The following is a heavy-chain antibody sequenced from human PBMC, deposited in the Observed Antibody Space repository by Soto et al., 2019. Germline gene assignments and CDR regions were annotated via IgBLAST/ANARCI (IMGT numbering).Heavy chain of an antibody. D-gene: IGHD6-25*01. CDR2: INHSGST. V-gene: IGHV4-34*01. J-gene: IGHJ5*02. Sequence: QVQLQQWGAGLLKPSETLSLTCAVYGGSFSGYYWSWIRQPPGKGLEWIGEINHSGSTNYNPSLKSRVTISVDTSKNQFSLKLSSVHAADTAVYYCARRSAAGPWGQGTLVTVSS. CDR1: GGSFSGYY. CDR3: ARRSAAGP.